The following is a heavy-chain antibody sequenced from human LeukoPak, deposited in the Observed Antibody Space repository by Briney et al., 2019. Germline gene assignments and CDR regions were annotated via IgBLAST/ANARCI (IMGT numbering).Heavy chain of an antibody. CDR3: ASYYGSGSYSAADLRFEANYAFDI. D-gene: IGHD3-10*01. CDR1: GYTFTSYA. V-gene: IGHV7-4-1*02. J-gene: IGHJ3*02. Sequence: ASVKVSCKASGYTFTSYAMNWVRQAPGQGLEWMGWINTNTGNPTYAQGFTGRFVFSLDTSVSTAYLQISSLKAEDTAVYYCASYYGSGSYSAADLRFEANYAFDIWGQGTMVTVSS. CDR2: INTNTGNP.